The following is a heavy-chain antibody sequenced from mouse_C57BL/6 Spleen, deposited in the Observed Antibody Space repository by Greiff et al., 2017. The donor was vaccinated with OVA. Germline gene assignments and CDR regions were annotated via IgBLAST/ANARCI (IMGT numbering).Heavy chain of an antibody. CDR2: ISYDGSN. Sequence: DVKLVESGPGLVKPSQSLSLTCSVTGYSITSGYYWNWIRQFPGNKLEWMGYISYDGSNNYNPSLKNRISITRDTSKNQFFLKLNSVTTEDTATYYCASGLLYYFDYWGQGTTLTVSS. J-gene: IGHJ2*01. CDR3: ASGLLYYFDY. CDR1: GYSITSGYY. V-gene: IGHV3-6*01.